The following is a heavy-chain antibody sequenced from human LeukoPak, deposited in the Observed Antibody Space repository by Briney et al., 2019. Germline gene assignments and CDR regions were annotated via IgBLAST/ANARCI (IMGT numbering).Heavy chain of an antibody. J-gene: IGHJ4*02. Sequence: GRSLRLSCAASGFTFSSYGMHGVREAPGRGLEWVAVIWYDGSNKYYADSVKGRFTISRDNSKNTLYLQMNSLRAEDTAVYYCARDQDGYYYFDYWGQGTLVTVSS. CDR2: IWYDGSNK. V-gene: IGHV3-33*01. D-gene: IGHD4-17*01. CDR3: ARDQDGYYYFDY. CDR1: GFTFSSYG.